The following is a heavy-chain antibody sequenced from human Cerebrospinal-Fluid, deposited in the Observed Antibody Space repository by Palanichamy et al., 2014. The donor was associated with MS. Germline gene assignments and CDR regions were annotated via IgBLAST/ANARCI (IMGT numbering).Heavy chain of an antibody. CDR1: GGALSGYY. D-gene: IGHD2-21*01. J-gene: IGHJ4*02. Sequence: QVQLQQWGAGLVKPAETLSPTCGVYGGALSGYYWSWIRQPPGKGLEWIGEITQSGTTNYNPSLKGRVTISLDTSNNQFSLRLNSATAADTALYYCSRGALVATHVFDYWGQGNLVTVSS. CDR3: SRGALVATHVFDY. CDR2: ITQSGTT. V-gene: IGHV4-34*02.